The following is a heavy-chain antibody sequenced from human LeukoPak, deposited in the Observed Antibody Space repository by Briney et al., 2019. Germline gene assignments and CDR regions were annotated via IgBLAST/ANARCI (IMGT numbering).Heavy chain of an antibody. CDR3: ARSSHSFLGGYYYGMDV. CDR2: ISSSSSYI. V-gene: IGHV3-21*01. CDR1: GFTFSSYS. Sequence: GGSLRLSCAASGFTFSSYSMNWVRQAPGKGLEWVSSISSSSSYIYYADSVKGRFTISRDNAKNSLYLQMNSLRAEDTAVYYCARSSHSFLGGYYYGMDVWGQGTTVTVSS. D-gene: IGHD3-16*01. J-gene: IGHJ6*02.